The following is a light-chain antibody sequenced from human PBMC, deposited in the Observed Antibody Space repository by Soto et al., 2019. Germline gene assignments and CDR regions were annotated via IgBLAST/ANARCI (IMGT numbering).Light chain of an antibody. V-gene: IGKV3-20*01. CDR2: GAS. CDR1: QSVSNDY. CDR3: HQYGSSPRT. Sequence: EIVLTQSPGTLSLSPGDRATLSCRASQSVSNDYLAWYQQKPGQAHRLLIYGASIRATGIADRFSGSGSGTDFTLTSRRLEPEDFAMYFCHQYGSSPRTFGQGTRVEIK. J-gene: IGKJ1*01.